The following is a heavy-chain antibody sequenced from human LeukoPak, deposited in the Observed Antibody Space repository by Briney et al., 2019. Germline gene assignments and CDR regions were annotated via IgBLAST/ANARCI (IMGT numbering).Heavy chain of an antibody. CDR1: GFTFSDYS. CDR3: AIDSELLIEPGVTSNY. Sequence: PGGSLRLSCAASGFTFSDYSMNWVRQAPGKGLEWVSYVSSSSATIYYADSVKGRFTISRDNAKNSLFLQMNSLRAEDTAVYYCAIDSELLIEPGVTSNYWGQGTLVTVSS. J-gene: IGHJ4*02. D-gene: IGHD2-2*01. V-gene: IGHV3-48*01. CDR2: VSSSSATI.